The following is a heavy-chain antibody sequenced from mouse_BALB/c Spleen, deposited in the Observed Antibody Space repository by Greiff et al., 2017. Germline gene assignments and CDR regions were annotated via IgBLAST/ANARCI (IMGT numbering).Heavy chain of an antibody. V-gene: IGHV1S56*01. CDR3: ARETNPAWFAY. Sequence: VQLQQSGPELVKPGASVRISCKASGYTFTSYYIHWVKQRPGQGLEWIGWIYPGNVNTKYNEKFKGKATLTADKSSSTAYMQLSSLTSEDSAVYFCARETNPAWFAYWGQGTLVTVSA. D-gene: IGHD6-1*01. CDR2: IYPGNVNT. CDR1: GYTFTSYY. J-gene: IGHJ3*01.